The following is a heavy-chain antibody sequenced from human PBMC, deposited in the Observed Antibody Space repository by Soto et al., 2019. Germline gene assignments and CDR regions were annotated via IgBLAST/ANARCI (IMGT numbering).Heavy chain of an antibody. CDR3: ARSPVLECS. D-gene: IGHD3-3*01. CDR2: ISSSGGTK. J-gene: IGHJ4*02. V-gene: IGHV3-48*03. Sequence: GGSLRLSCAVSGFIFSSYEMNWVRQAPGKGLEWISYISSSGGTKYYADSVKGRFTISRDNAKNSLYLQMNSLRAEDTAAYYCARSPVLECSWAQGTLVTVSS. CDR1: GFIFSSYE.